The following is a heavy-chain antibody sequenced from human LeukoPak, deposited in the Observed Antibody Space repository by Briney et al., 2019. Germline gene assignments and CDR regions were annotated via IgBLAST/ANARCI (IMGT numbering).Heavy chain of an antibody. CDR3: GRRRIDCSDTGCYVDY. Sequence: ASVEVSCKASGYTFTGYYIHWMRQAPGQGLEWMGWMNPNRGDTSYAQKFQGRVTMTRDTPINTAYMELSGLTSDDTAVYYCGRRRIDCSDTGCYVDYWGQGTLVTVSS. V-gene: IGHV1-2*02. D-gene: IGHD2-15*01. J-gene: IGHJ4*02. CDR1: GYTFTGYY. CDR2: MNPNRGDT.